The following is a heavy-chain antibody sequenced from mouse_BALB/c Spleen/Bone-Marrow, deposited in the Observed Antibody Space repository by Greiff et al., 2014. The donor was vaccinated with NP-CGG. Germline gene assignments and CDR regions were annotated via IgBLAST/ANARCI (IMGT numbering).Heavy chain of an antibody. CDR2: ISGGGSYT. D-gene: IGHD2-4*01. Sequence: DVKLVESGGNLVKSGGSLKLSCAASGFTFSSYGMSWVRQTPEKRLGWVATISGGGSYTFYPDSVKGRFTISRDNAKNNLYLQLSSLRSEDTALYYCARHAYYDQTEVSFVYWGQGTLVTVSA. V-gene: IGHV5-9-2*01. J-gene: IGHJ3*01. CDR1: GFTFSSYG. CDR3: ARHAYYDQTEVSFVY.